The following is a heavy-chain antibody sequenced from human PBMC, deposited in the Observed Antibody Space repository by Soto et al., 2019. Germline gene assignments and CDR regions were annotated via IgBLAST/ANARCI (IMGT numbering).Heavy chain of an antibody. D-gene: IGHD2-21*01. Sequence: LVESGGRVVQSGGSLRLPCTASGFTGSDYSVNWVRQAPGRGLEWISYISSSGDLILYGDSVKGRFTIARDIAKNSLYLQMDSLRDEDSAVYYCATWAIAVGGAGFWGQGTLVTVSS. CDR1: GFTGSDYS. CDR2: ISSSGDLI. J-gene: IGHJ4*02. V-gene: IGHV3-48*02. CDR3: ATWAIAVGGAGF.